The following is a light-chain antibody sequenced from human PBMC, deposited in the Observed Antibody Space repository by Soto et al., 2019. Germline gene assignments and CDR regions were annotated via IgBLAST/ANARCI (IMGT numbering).Light chain of an antibody. V-gene: IGLV2-14*01. CDR2: EVS. J-gene: IGLJ3*02. CDR3: SSFTTSNTWV. CDR1: SSDVGGFNY. Sequence: QSALPQPASVSGSPGQSITISCTGTSSDVGGFNYVSWYQQYPGEAPKLLIYEVSNRPSGVSSRFSGSKSGNTASLTISGLQADDXGDYYCSSFTTSNTWVFGGGTKLTVL.